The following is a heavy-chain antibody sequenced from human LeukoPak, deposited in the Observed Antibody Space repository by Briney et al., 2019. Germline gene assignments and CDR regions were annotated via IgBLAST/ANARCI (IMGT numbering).Heavy chain of an antibody. J-gene: IGHJ4*02. CDR2: SNHSGST. Sequence: SETLSLTCAVYGGSFSGYYWSWIRQPPGKGLEWIGESNHSGSTNYNPSLKSQVTISVDTSKNQFSLKLSSVTAADTAVYYCARGLGDSSRSFDYWGQGTLVTVSS. D-gene: IGHD6-13*01. V-gene: IGHV4-34*01. CDR1: GGSFSGYY. CDR3: ARGLGDSSRSFDY.